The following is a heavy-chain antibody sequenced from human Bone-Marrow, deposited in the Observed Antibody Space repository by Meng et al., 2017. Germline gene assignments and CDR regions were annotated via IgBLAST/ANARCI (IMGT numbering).Heavy chain of an antibody. J-gene: IGHJ6*02. CDR3: ARSLVAARWLYCYYGMDV. CDR2: ISAYNGNT. V-gene: IGHV1-18*01. Sequence: ASVKVSCKASGYTFTSYGISWVRQAPGQGLEWMGWISAYNGNTNYAQKLQGRVTMTTDTSTSTAYMELRSLRSDDTAVYYCARSLVAARWLYCYYGMDVWGQGTTVTVSS. CDR1: GYTFTSYG. D-gene: IGHD6-6*01.